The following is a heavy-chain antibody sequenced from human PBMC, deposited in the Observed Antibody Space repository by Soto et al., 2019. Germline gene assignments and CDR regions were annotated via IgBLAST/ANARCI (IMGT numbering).Heavy chain of an antibody. J-gene: IGHJ4*02. V-gene: IGHV3-33*01. CDR3: AREPYSSSCLDY. Sequence: GGSLRLSCAASGFTFSSYGMHWVRQAPGKGLEWVAVIWYDGSNKYYADSVKGRFTISRDNSKNTLYLQMNSLRAEDTAVYYCAREPYSSSCLDYWGQGTLVTVSS. CDR2: IWYDGSNK. D-gene: IGHD6-13*01. CDR1: GFTFSSYG.